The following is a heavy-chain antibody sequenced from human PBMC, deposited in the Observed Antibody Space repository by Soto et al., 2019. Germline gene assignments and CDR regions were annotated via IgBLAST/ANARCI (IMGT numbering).Heavy chain of an antibody. Sequence: SVKVSCKTSGYTFTTYAMHWVRQAPGQRLEWMGWINAGGGDTKYSQRFQGRVAISRDTSASTVYMELSSLTPEDTAVYYCARDRYSSGWYNYFDYWGQGTLVTVFS. CDR3: ARDRYSSGWYNYFDY. CDR1: GYTFTTYA. J-gene: IGHJ4*02. CDR2: INAGGGDT. V-gene: IGHV1-3*01. D-gene: IGHD6-19*01.